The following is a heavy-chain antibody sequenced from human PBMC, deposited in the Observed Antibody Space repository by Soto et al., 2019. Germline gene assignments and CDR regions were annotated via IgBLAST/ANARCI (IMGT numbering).Heavy chain of an antibody. CDR3: ARGQGFSYGSSALDI. J-gene: IGHJ3*02. CDR2: ISTSSTYI. Sequence: EVQLEESGGGLVKPGGSLRLSCVASGFTFSSYNINWVRQAPGKGLEWVSSISTSSTYIFYTDSVKARFTISRDNAKNSLYLQVNSLRAEDTAVYFCARGQGFSYGSSALDIWGLGTMVTVSS. D-gene: IGHD5-18*01. V-gene: IGHV3-21*01. CDR1: GFTFSSYN.